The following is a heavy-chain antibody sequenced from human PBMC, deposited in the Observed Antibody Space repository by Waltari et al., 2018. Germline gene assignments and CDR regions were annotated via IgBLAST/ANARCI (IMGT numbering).Heavy chain of an antibody. CDR1: GGTFSSYT. J-gene: IGHJ5*02. Sequence: QVQLVQSGAEVKKPGSSVKVSCKASGGTFSSYTISWVRQAPGQGREGMGRIIPILGIANYAQKFQGRVTITADKSASTAYMELSSLRSEDTAVYYCARDPYDFENLFDPWGQGTLVTVSS. D-gene: IGHD3-3*01. CDR3: ARDPYDFENLFDP. CDR2: IIPILGIA. V-gene: IGHV1-69*08.